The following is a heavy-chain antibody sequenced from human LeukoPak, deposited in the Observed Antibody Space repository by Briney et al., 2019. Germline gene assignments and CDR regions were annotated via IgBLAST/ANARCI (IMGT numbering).Heavy chain of an antibody. D-gene: IGHD3-22*01. V-gene: IGHV1-8*01. J-gene: IGHJ4*02. CDR2: MNPNSGNT. CDR3: ARDRDSDSSGYYFDY. CDR1: GYTFTSYD. Sequence: GASVKVSCKASGYTFTSYDINWVRQAPGQGLEWMGWMNPNSGNTGYAQKFQGRVTMTRDMSTSTVYMELSSLRSEDTAVYYCARDRDSDSSGYYFDYWGQGTLVTVSS.